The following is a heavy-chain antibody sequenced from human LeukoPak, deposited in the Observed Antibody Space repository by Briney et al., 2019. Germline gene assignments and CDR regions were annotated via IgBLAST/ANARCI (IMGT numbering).Heavy chain of an antibody. CDR1: GFTFSSYA. Sequence: GGSLRLSCAASGFTFSSYAMHWVRQAPGKGLEWVAVISYDGSNKYYADSVKGRFTISRDNSKNTLYLQMNSPRAEDTAVYYCARDLYCSSTSCLYYYYGMDVWGQGTTVTVSS. CDR3: ARDLYCSSTSCLYYYYGMDV. D-gene: IGHD2-2*01. J-gene: IGHJ6*02. V-gene: IGHV3-30*04. CDR2: ISYDGSNK.